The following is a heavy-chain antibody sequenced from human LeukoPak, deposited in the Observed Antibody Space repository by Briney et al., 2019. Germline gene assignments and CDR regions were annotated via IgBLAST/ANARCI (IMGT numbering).Heavy chain of an antibody. CDR2: ISQDGREQ. Sequence: PGGSLGLSCAASGFTFSDYWMSWVRQAPGQGLEWVAKISQDGREQRFVDSVKGRFTISRDNAKNLLFLQMDSLRAEDTAVYYCAGGALDYWGPGTLVTVSS. CDR1: GFTFSDYW. V-gene: IGHV3-7*04. J-gene: IGHJ4*02. CDR3: AGGALDY.